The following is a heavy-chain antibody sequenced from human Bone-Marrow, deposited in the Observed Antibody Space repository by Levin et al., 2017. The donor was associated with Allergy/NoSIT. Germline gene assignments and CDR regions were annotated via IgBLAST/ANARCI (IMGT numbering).Heavy chain of an antibody. V-gene: IGHV3-21*01. D-gene: IGHD3-3*01. J-gene: IGHJ6*03. CDR2: ISSSSSYI. Sequence: GGSLRLSCAASGFTFSSYSMNWVRQAPGKGLEWVSSISSSSSYIYYADSVKGRFTISRDNAKNSLYLQMNSLRAEDTAVYYCARDRLPAITGLRFLEWLLDYYYYYYMDVWGKGTTVTVSS. CDR1: GFTFSSYS. CDR3: ARDRLPAITGLRFLEWLLDYYYYYYMDV.